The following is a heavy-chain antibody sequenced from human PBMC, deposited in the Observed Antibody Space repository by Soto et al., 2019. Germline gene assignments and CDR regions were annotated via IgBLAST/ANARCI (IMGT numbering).Heavy chain of an antibody. D-gene: IGHD4-17*01. Sequence: GASVKVSCKASGGTFSSYAISWVRQAPGQGLEWMGGIIPIFGTANYAQKFQGRVTITADESTSTAYMELSSLRSEDTAVYYCARSGLRNGAYDYWGQGTLVTVSS. CDR1: GGTFSSYA. V-gene: IGHV1-69*13. CDR2: IIPIFGTA. J-gene: IGHJ4*02. CDR3: ARSGLRNGAYDY.